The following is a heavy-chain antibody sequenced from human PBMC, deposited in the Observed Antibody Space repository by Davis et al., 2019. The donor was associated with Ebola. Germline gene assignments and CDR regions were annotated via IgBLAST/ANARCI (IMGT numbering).Heavy chain of an antibody. D-gene: IGHD2-15*01. CDR3: VRDAGWQRLDN. CDR2: IKEDGSQK. V-gene: IGHV3-7*01. Sequence: GGSLRLSCAASGFTFSSYWMSWVRQAPGKGLEWVAHIKEDGSQKYYVDSVKGRFTISRDNAQTSLSLQMNSLRVDDTAIYYCVRDAGWQRLDNWGQGTLVTVSS. J-gene: IGHJ4*02. CDR1: GFTFSSYW.